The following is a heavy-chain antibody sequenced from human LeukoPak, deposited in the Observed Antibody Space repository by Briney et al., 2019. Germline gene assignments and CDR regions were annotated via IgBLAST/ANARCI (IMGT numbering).Heavy chain of an antibody. D-gene: IGHD6-19*01. CDR3: AKDMIAYSSGWGNWFDP. CDR2: ISWNSGSI. CDR1: GFSFSSFN. V-gene: IGHV3-9*01. J-gene: IGHJ5*02. Sequence: PGGSLRLSCAASGFSFSSFNMNWVRQAPGKGLEWVSGISWNSGSIGYADSVKGRFTISRDNAKNSLYLQMNSLRAEDTALYYCAKDMIAYSSGWGNWFDPWGQGTLVTVSS.